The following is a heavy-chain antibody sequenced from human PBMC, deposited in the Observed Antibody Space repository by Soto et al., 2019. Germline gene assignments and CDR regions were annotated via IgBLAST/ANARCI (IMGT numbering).Heavy chain of an antibody. Sequence: SETLSLTCAVYGGSFSGYYWSWIRQPPGKGLEWIGEINHSGSTNYNPSLKSRVTISVDTSKNQFSLKLSSVTAADTAVYYCARGLPDYYDSSGYYYDAYYFAYWGQGTLVTVSS. CDR1: GGSFSGYY. CDR3: ARGLPDYYDSSGYYYDAYYFAY. D-gene: IGHD3-22*01. V-gene: IGHV4-34*01. CDR2: INHSGST. J-gene: IGHJ4*02.